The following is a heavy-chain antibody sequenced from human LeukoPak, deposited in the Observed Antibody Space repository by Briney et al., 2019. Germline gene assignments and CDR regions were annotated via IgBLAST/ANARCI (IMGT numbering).Heavy chain of an antibody. D-gene: IGHD5-18*01. CDR1: GVSISSYY. Sequence: SSETLSLTCTVSGVSISSYYWSWIRQPPGKGLEWIGYIYYSGSTNYNPSLKSRVNISVDTSKNQFSQKLTSVTAADTAVYDCARTTEGGYTYGYFYYYYMDVWGKGTTVTISS. CDR3: ARTTEGGYTYGYFYYYYMDV. J-gene: IGHJ6*03. V-gene: IGHV4-59*01. CDR2: IYYSGST.